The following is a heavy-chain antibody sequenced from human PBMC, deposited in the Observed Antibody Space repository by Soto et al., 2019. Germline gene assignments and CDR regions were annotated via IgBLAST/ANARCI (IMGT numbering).Heavy chain of an antibody. CDR3: AREASPPASSSSWYSMDRKFDY. J-gene: IGHJ4*02. CDR1: GGTFSSYT. V-gene: IGHV1-69*04. Sequence: GASVKVSCKASGGTFSSYTISWVRQAPGQGLEWMGRIIPILGIANYAQKFQGRVTITADKSTSTAYMELSSLRSEDTAVYYCAREASPPASSSSWYSMDRKFDYWGQGTLVTVSS. D-gene: IGHD6-13*01. CDR2: IIPILGIA.